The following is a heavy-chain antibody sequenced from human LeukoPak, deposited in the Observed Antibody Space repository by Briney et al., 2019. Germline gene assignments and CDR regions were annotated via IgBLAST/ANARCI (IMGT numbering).Heavy chain of an antibody. Sequence: PGGSLRLSCAASGFTFTAYWMTWVRQAPGKGLEWVANIKQDGSEKFYVDSVKGRFTISRENAKNSVYLQMSSLRAEDTAVYYCARDRRFLEWLFLGYWGQGTLVTVSS. CDR1: GFTFTAYW. CDR2: IKQDGSEK. J-gene: IGHJ4*02. CDR3: ARDRRFLEWLFLGY. V-gene: IGHV3-7*01. D-gene: IGHD3-3*01.